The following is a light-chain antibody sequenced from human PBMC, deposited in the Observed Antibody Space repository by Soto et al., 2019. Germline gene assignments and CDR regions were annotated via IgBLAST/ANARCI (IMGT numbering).Light chain of an antibody. Sequence: EIVLTQSPGTLSLSPGEGATLSCRASQSVGNNYLAWYQQKPGQAPRFLIHGASIRATGIPDRFSGSGSGTDFTLTISRLEPEDFAVYYCQQYADSPRTFGQGTKVEIK. J-gene: IGKJ1*01. CDR1: QSVGNNY. CDR2: GAS. V-gene: IGKV3-20*01. CDR3: QQYADSPRT.